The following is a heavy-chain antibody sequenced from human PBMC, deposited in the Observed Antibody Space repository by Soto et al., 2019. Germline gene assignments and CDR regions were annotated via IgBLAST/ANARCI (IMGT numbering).Heavy chain of an antibody. CDR3: ARDQWLAGAFDI. V-gene: IGHV3-21*01. CDR2: ISSSSYI. Sequence: GGSLRLSCAASGFTFSSYSMNWVRQAPGKGLEWVSSISSSSYIYYADSVKGRFTISRDNAKNSLYLQMNSLRAEDTAVYYCARDQWLAGAFDIWGQGTMVTVSS. J-gene: IGHJ3*02. D-gene: IGHD6-19*01. CDR1: GFTFSSYS.